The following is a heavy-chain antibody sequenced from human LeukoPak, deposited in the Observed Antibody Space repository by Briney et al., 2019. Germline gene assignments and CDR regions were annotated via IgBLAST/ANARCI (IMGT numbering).Heavy chain of an antibody. CDR1: GFTFSSYW. J-gene: IGHJ3*02. Sequence: GGSLRLSCAASGFTFSSYWMHWVRQAPGKGLVWVSRINTDGSSTSYADSVKGRFTISRDNAKNTLYLQMNSLRAEDTAVYYCAKDSGSELLPPYDAFDIWGQGTMVTVSS. CDR3: AKDSGSELLPPYDAFDI. V-gene: IGHV3-74*01. D-gene: IGHD1-7*01. CDR2: INTDGSST.